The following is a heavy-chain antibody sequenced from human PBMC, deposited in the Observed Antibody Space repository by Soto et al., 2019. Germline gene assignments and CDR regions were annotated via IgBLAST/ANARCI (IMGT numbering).Heavy chain of an antibody. CDR3: ARMRGGAGTVTPPTFFDL. J-gene: IGHJ4*01. V-gene: IGHV3-7*01. Sequence: SPRLGSAGCGVRLKSYWVTGVRKEPGKGLEWVANIKQDESERYYVDSVKGRFTISRDNAKNSLYLQMNSLRVEDTAVYFCARMRGGAGTVTPPTFFDLWGHGTLDTVSS. D-gene: IGHD1-1*01. CDR1: GVRLKSYW. CDR2: IKQDESER.